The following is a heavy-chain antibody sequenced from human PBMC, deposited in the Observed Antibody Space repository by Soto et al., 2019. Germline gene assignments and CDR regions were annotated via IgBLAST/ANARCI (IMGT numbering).Heavy chain of an antibody. Sequence: SETLSLTCAVYGGSFSGYYWSWIRQPPGKGLEWIGEINHSGSTNYNPSLKSRVTISVDTSKNQFSLKLSSVTAADTAVYYCARGQGLYCTNGVCYRGPGYYYYGMDVWGQGTTVTVSS. J-gene: IGHJ6*02. CDR2: INHSGST. CDR1: GGSFSGYY. CDR3: ARGQGLYCTNGVCYRGPGYYYYGMDV. D-gene: IGHD2-8*01. V-gene: IGHV4-34*01.